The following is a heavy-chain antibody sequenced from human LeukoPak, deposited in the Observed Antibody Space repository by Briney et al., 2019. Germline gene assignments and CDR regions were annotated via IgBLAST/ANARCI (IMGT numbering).Heavy chain of an antibody. CDR1: GGSISSGGYY. V-gene: IGHV4-31*03. Sequence: PSETLSLTCTVSGGSISSGGYYWSWIRQHPGKGLEWIGYIYYSGSTYYNPSLKSRVTISVDTSKNQFSLKLSSVTAADTAVYYCARVVPAALFWFDPWGQGTLVTVSS. CDR3: ARVVPAALFWFDP. CDR2: IYYSGST. D-gene: IGHD2-2*01. J-gene: IGHJ5*02.